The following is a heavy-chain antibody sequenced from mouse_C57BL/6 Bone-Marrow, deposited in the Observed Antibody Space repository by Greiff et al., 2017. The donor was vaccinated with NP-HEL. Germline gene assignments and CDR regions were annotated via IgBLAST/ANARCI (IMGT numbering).Heavy chain of an antibody. V-gene: IGHV14-2*01. CDR3: PNVSKHYAMDY. D-gene: IGHD2-5*01. CDR2: IDPEDGET. Sequence: VQLKESGAELVKPGASVKLSCTASGFNIKDYYMHWVKQRTEQGLEWIGRIDPEDGETKYAPKFQGKATITADTSSNTAYLQLSSLTSEDTAVYCGPNVSKHYAMDYWGQGTSVTVSS. CDR1: GFNIKDYY. J-gene: IGHJ4*01.